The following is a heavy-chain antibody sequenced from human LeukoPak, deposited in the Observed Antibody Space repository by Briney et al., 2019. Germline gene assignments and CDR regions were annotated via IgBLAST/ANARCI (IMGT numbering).Heavy chain of an antibody. CDR2: ISGSGGST. J-gene: IGHJ6*03. V-gene: IGHV3-23*01. Sequence: GGSLRLSCATSGFTLSSYAMSWVRQAPGKGLEWVSCISGSGGSTYHADSVKGRFTISRDNSKNTLYLQMNSLRAEDTAVYYCAQEFVEKRESPYYLEVWGKGPTVPVSS. D-gene: IGHD2/OR15-2a*01. CDR1: GFTLSSYA. CDR3: AQEFVEKRESPYYLEV.